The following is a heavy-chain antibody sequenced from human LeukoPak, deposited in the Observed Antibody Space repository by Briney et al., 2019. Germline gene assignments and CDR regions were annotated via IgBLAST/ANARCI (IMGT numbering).Heavy chain of an antibody. J-gene: IGHJ5*02. V-gene: IGHV3-11*01. CDR3: VKASSSSPQYNWFDA. CDR2: ISSSGSTT. CDR1: GFTFSDYY. Sequence: GGSLRLSCAASGFTFSDYYMSWIRQAPGKGLEWVSYISSSGSTTYYADSVKGRFTISRDNSKNTLYLQMNSLRAEDTALYYCVKASSSSPQYNWFDAWGQGTLVTVSS. D-gene: IGHD6-6*01.